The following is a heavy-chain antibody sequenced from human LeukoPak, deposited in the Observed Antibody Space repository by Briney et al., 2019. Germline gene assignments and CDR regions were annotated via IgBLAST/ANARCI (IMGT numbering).Heavy chain of an antibody. CDR2: VTRTGGT. D-gene: IGHD2/OR15-2a*01. Sequence: SETLSLTCVVSAGSFSGDSWSWIRQAPGKGLEWIGEVTRTGGTNYHPSLKSRVLISVDTSKSQFSLKVNSVTAADTGVYYCARGDGVIGAIGIGSWYFDHWGRGTLVAVSS. V-gene: IGHV4-34*01. CDR1: AGSFSGDS. CDR3: ARGDGVIGAIGIGSWYFDH. J-gene: IGHJ2*01.